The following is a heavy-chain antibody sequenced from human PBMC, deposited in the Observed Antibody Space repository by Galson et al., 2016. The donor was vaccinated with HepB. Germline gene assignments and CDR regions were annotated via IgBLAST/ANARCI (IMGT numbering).Heavy chain of an antibody. CDR3: GRGDAFDI. CDR1: GFNFRTYS. V-gene: IGHV3-21*01. J-gene: IGHJ3*02. CDR2: IDGSNDHI. Sequence: SLRLSCAASGFNFRTYSVNWVRQAPGKGLEWVSFIDGSNDHIHYEDSVKGRFTMSRDDAKNLLYLQMNSLRAEDTAVYYCGRGDAFDIWGQGTVVTVSA. D-gene: IGHD3-16*01.